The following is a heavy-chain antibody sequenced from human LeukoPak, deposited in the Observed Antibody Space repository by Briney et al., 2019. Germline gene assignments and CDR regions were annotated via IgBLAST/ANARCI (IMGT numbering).Heavy chain of an antibody. CDR3: ARNEDYGSGSYYSPYYFDY. CDR1: GYTFTSYG. Sequence: ASVKVSCKASGYTFTSYGISWVRQAPGQGLEWMGWISAYNGNTNYAQKLQGRVTMTTDTSTSTAYMELRSLRSDDTAVYYCARNEDYGSGSYYSPYYFDYWGQGTLVTVSS. D-gene: IGHD3-10*01. CDR2: ISAYNGNT. J-gene: IGHJ4*02. V-gene: IGHV1-18*01.